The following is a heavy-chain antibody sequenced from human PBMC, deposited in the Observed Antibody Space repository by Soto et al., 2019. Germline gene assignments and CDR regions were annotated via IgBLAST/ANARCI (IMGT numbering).Heavy chain of an antibody. D-gene: IGHD3-16*02. V-gene: IGHV1-3*01. CDR1: GYTFTSYA. J-gene: IGHJ5*02. Sequence: ASVKVSCKASGYTFTSYAMHWVRQAPGQRLEWMGWINAGNGNTKYSQKFQGRVTITRDTSASTAYMELSSLRSEDTAVYYCAREQHDYVWGSYRYTPFDPWGQGTLVTVS. CDR3: AREQHDYVWGSYRYTPFDP. CDR2: INAGNGNT.